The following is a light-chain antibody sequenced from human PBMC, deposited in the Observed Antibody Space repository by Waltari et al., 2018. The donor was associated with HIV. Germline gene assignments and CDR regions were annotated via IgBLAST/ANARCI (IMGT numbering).Light chain of an antibody. CDR1: SSDVGGYNY. J-gene: IGLJ1*01. CDR3: SSYTSSRSYV. V-gene: IGLV2-14*03. Sequence: QSALTQPASVSGSPGQSITISCTGTSSDVGGYNYVSWYQQHPGKAPKLTIYAVSNRPSGVSNRFSGSKSGNTASLTISGLQAEDEADYYCSSYTSSRSYVFGTGTRVTV. CDR2: AVS.